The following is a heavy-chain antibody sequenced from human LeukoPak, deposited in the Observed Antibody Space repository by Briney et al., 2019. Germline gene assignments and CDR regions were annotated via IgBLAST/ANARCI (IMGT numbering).Heavy chain of an antibody. CDR3: ARASYYYYMDV. J-gene: IGHJ6*03. V-gene: IGHV1-8*03. Sequence: ASVKVSCKASGYTFTSYDINWVRQATGQGLEWMGWMNPNSGNTGYAQKFQGRVTITRNTSISTAYMELSRLRSDDTAVYYCARASYYYYMDVWGKGTTVTVSS. CDR2: MNPNSGNT. CDR1: GYTFTSYD.